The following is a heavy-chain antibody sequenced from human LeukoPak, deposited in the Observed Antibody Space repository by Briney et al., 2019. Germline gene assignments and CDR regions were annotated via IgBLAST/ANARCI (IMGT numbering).Heavy chain of an antibody. D-gene: IGHD3-16*01. Sequence: GGSLRLSCAASGFTVSNNYMSWVRRAPGKGLEWVSVLYSGGNTYYADSVKGRFTISRDNSKNTLYLQMNSLRSEDTAVYYCARAYSDLIYVYWGQGTLVTVSS. CDR1: GFTVSNNY. CDR3: ARAYSDLIYVY. CDR2: LYSGGNT. J-gene: IGHJ4*02. V-gene: IGHV3-66*01.